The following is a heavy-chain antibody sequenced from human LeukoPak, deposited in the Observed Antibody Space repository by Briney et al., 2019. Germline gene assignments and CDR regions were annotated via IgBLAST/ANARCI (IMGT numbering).Heavy chain of an antibody. D-gene: IGHD6-19*01. V-gene: IGHV5-51*01. J-gene: IGHJ4*02. Sequence: GESLKISCKGSGYSFTSYWIGWVRQMPGKGLEWMGIIYPGDSDTRYSPSFQGQVTISADKSISTAYLQWSSLKASDTAMYYCAGLYSPGYSSGPQPFDYWGQGTLVTVSS. CDR3: AGLYSPGYSSGPQPFDY. CDR1: GYSFTSYW. CDR2: IYPGDSDT.